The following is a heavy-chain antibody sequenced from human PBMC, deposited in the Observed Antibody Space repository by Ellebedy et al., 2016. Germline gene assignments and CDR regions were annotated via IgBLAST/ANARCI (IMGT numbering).Heavy chain of an antibody. CDR2: INPSGGST. Sequence: ASVKVSCKASGYTFTSYYMLWVRQAPGQGLEWMGIINPSGGSTSYAQKLQGRVTMTRDTSTSTVYMELSSLRSEDTAVYYCAREVKQWLVQSRVGRDDAFDIWGQGTMVTVSS. CDR3: AREVKQWLVQSRVGRDDAFDI. D-gene: IGHD6-19*01. J-gene: IGHJ3*02. V-gene: IGHV1-46*04. CDR1: GYTFTSYY.